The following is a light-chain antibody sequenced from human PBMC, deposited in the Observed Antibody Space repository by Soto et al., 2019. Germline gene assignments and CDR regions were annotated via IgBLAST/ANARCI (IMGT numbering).Light chain of an antibody. CDR3: QQRSNWPLT. Sequence: ETVLTQSPATLSLSPGERATLSCRASQSVSSYLAWYQQKPGQAPRLLISDASNRATGIPARFSGSGYGTDFTLTSSSLEQEDLAVYYCQQRSNWPLTFGGGTKVEIK. V-gene: IGKV3-11*01. CDR1: QSVSSY. CDR2: DAS. J-gene: IGKJ4*01.